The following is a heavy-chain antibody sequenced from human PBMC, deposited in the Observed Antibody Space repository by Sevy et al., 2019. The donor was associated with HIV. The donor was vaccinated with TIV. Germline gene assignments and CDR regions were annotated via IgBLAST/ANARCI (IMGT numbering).Heavy chain of an antibody. CDR2: ISPHNGDT. CDR3: ARAFCSGGRCYSLAY. V-gene: IGHV1-18*01. D-gene: IGHD2-15*01. J-gene: IGHJ4*02. Sequence: ASVKVSCKVSGYTFSTYRITWVRQAPGQGLEWMGWISPHNGDTNYARKLQGKVSMTTDTSTTTAYMELRGLTSDDTAIYYCARAFCSGGRCYSLAYWGQGTLVTVSS. CDR1: GYTFSTYR.